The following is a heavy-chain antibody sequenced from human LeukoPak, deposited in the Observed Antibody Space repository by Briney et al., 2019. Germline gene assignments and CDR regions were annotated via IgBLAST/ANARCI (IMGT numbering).Heavy chain of an antibody. Sequence: GGSLRLSCAASGFTFSGAWMHWVRQAPGKALVWVSRINNDGTTTMYADSVKGRFTLSRDNAKNTLYLQMNSLRAEDTAVYYCARVSGPGMNEYFHLWGQGTLVTVPS. J-gene: IGHJ1*01. CDR3: ARVSGPGMNEYFHL. D-gene: IGHD3-10*01. CDR1: GFTFSGAW. CDR2: INNDGTTT. V-gene: IGHV3-74*03.